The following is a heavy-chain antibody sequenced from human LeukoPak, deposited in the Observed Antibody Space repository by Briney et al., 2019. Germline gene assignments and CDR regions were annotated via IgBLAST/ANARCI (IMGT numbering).Heavy chain of an antibody. D-gene: IGHD3-22*01. J-gene: IGHJ6*02. Sequence: PGGSLRLSCAASGFTFSSYAMSWVRQAPGKGLEWVSAISGSGGSTYYADSVKGRFTISRDNSKNTLYLQMNSLRAEDTAVYYCAKESSSGYPHYYYYGMDVRGQGTTVTVSS. CDR1: GFTFSSYA. CDR3: AKESSSGYPHYYYYGMDV. CDR2: ISGSGGST. V-gene: IGHV3-23*01.